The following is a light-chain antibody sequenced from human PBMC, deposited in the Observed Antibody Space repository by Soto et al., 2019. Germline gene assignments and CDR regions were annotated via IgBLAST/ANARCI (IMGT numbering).Light chain of an antibody. V-gene: IGKV3-11*01. CDR1: QSVSS. Sequence: EIVLTQSPATLSLSPGERATLSCRASQSVSSLAWYQQKPGQAPRLLIYDASNRATGIPARFSGSGSGTDFTLTISSLEPEDFAVYYCQQRSNWPVTFGRGTKVDIK. CDR2: DAS. CDR3: QQRSNWPVT. J-gene: IGKJ4*01.